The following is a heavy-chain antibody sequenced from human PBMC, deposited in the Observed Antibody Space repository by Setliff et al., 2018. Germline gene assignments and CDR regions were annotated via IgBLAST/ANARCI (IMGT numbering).Heavy chain of an antibody. V-gene: IGHV4-39*07. CDR1: GASISSSSYY. CDR3: ARVSQYSSGWYYYYYYGMDV. D-gene: IGHD6-19*01. CDR2: IFYSGST. J-gene: IGHJ6*02. Sequence: SETLSLTCTVSGASISSSSYYWAWIRQPPGRGLELIGSIFYSGSTYYNPSLKSRVTISVDTSKNQFSLKLSSVTAADTAVYYCARVSQYSSGWYYYYYYGMDVWGQGTTVTVSS.